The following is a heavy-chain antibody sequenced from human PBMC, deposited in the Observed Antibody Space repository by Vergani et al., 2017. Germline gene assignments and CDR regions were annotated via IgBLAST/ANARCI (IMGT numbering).Heavy chain of an antibody. Sequence: QVQLQESGPGLVKPSQTLSLTCTVSGGSISSYHWSWIRQPPGKGLEWIGYIYYSGSTNYNPSLKRRVTISVHPSKNQISLKLSSVTAADTAVYYCGSLSGREGPDAFDIWGQGTMVTVSS. D-gene: IGHD1-26*01. J-gene: IGHJ3*02. V-gene: IGHV4-59*01. CDR2: IYYSGST. CDR3: GSLSGREGPDAFDI. CDR1: GGSISSYH.